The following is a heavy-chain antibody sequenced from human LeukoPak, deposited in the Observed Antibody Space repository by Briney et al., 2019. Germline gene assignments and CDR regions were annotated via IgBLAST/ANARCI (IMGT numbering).Heavy chain of an antibody. CDR1: SGSISDTRDY. CDR3: ARNHSSATGTPGGWFDS. V-gene: IGHV4-39*01. Sequence: SGTLSLTCTVSSGSISDTRDYWGWIRQPPGKGLEWIGSVYYSGSTHYNPSLKSRVSISIDRSKKQFSLKLTSVTAADTGLYYCARNHSSATGTPGGWFDSWGQGTQVTVSS. D-gene: IGHD2-15*01. CDR2: VYYSGST. J-gene: IGHJ5*01.